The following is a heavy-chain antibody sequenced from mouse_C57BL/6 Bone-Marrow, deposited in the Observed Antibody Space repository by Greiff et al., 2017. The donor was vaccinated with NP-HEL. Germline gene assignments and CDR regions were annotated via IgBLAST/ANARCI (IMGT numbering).Heavy chain of an antibody. D-gene: IGHD2-5*01. V-gene: IGHV1-15*01. CDR3: TSPTTIVTTRLYYYAMDY. Sequence: QVQLKQSGAELVRPGASVTLSCKASGYTFTDYEMHWVKQTPVHGLEWIGAIDPETGGTAYNQKFKGKAILTADKSSSTAYMELRSLTSEDSAVYYCTSPTTIVTTRLYYYAMDYWGQGTSVTVSS. CDR2: IDPETGGT. CDR1: GYTFTDYE. J-gene: IGHJ4*01.